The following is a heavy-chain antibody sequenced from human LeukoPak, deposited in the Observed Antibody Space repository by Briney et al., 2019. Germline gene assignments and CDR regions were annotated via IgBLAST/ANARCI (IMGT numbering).Heavy chain of an antibody. J-gene: IGHJ4*02. Sequence: RTGGSLRLSCVASGFTFSNYGMSWVRQAPGKGLEWVSGISGDSRAIDYAAPVKGRFTMSRDNSRNTVYLQMNSLRADDTAVYFCAKRLGESRALDYWGQGTLVTVSS. CDR1: GFTFSNYG. CDR2: ISGDSRAI. V-gene: IGHV3-23*01. CDR3: AKRLGESRALDY. D-gene: IGHD6-19*01.